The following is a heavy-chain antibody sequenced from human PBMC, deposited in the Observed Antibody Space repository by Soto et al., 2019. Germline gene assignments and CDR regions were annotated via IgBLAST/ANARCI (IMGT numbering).Heavy chain of an antibody. J-gene: IGHJ6*02. CDR1: GVTFTSSA. CDR3: AADRGSSLVRRYYGMDV. CDR2: IVVGSGNT. D-gene: IGHD6-13*01. V-gene: IGHV1-58*01. Sequence: SVKVSCKASGVTFTSSAVQWVRQARGQRLEWIGWIVVGSGNTNYAQKFQERVTITRDMSTSTAYIELSSLRSEDTAVYYCAADRGSSLVRRYYGMDVWGQGTTVTVSS.